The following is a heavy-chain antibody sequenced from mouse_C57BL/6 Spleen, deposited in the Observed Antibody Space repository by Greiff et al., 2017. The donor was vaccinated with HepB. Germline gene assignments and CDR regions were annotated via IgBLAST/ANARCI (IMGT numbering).Heavy chain of an antibody. V-gene: IGHV1-22*01. CDR2: INPNNGGT. Sequence: EVQLQQSGPELVKPGASVKMSCKASGYTFTDYNMHWVKQSHGKSLEWIGYINPNNGGTSYNQKFKGKATLTVNKSSSTAYMELRSLTSEDSAVYYCARRSPYYYGSSHWYFDVGGTGTTVTVSS. D-gene: IGHD1-1*01. CDR3: ARRSPYYYGSSHWYFDV. J-gene: IGHJ1*03. CDR1: GYTFTDYN.